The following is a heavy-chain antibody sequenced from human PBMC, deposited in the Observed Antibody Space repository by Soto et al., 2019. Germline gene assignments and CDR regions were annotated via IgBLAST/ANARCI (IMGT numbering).Heavy chain of an antibody. CDR1: GGSISSGGYY. Sequence: QVQLQESGPGLVKPSQTLSLTCTVSGGSISSGGYYWSWIRQHPGKGLEGIGYIYYSGSTYYNPSLKSRVTISVDTSKNQFSLKLSSVTAADTAVYYCARVTVVSGKGRNYYYYYGMDVWGQGTTVTVSS. CDR2: IYYSGST. J-gene: IGHJ6*02. D-gene: IGHD2-2*01. V-gene: IGHV4-31*03. CDR3: ARVTVVSGKGRNYYYYYGMDV.